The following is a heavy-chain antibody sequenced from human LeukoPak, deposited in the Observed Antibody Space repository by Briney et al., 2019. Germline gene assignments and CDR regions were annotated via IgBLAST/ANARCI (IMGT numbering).Heavy chain of an antibody. D-gene: IGHD4/OR15-4a*01. CDR2: ISSSSAYI. CDR3: AKGNVYGGNGMDV. J-gene: IGHJ6*02. Sequence: PGGSLRLSCAASGFTFSSYNIDWVRQAPGKGLEWVSSISSSSAYIYSADSVKGRFTISRDNAKNSLSLQMNSLRAEDTAVYYCAKGNVYGGNGMDVWGQGTTVTVSS. CDR1: GFTFSSYN. V-gene: IGHV3-21*04.